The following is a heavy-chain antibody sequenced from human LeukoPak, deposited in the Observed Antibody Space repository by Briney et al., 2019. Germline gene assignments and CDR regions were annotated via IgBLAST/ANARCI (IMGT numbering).Heavy chain of an antibody. CDR2: IYTSGST. CDR3: ARSPLWFGMYYFDY. V-gene: IGHV4-4*09. CDR1: GGSISSYY. Sequence: PSETLSLTCTVSGGSISSYYWSWIRQPPGKGLEWIGYIYTSGSTNYNPSLKSRVTISVDTSKNQFSQKLSSVTAADTAVYYCARSPLWFGMYYFDYWGQGTLVTVSS. J-gene: IGHJ4*02. D-gene: IGHD3-10*01.